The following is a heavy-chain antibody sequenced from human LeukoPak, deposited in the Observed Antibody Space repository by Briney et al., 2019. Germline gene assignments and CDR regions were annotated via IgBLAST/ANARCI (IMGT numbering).Heavy chain of an antibody. J-gene: IGHJ4*02. CDR2: INTEGGST. V-gene: IGHV3-74*01. D-gene: IGHD6-13*01. Sequence: PGGSLRLSCAASGFTFSRYWMHWVRQAPGKGLVWLSRINTEGGSTNYADSVKGRFTISRANAKNTLYLQLTSLRADDTAVYYCARGAAPDLYYFDYWAQGTLVTVSS. CDR1: GFTFSRYW. CDR3: ARGAAPDLYYFDY.